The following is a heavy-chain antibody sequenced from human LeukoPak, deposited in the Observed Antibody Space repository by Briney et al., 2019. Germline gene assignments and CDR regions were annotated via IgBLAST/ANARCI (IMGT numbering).Heavy chain of an antibody. J-gene: IGHJ4*02. Sequence: GGSLRLSCAASGFTFSSYAMHWVRQAPGKGLEYVSAISSNGGSTYYANSVKGRFTISRDNSKNTLYPQMGRLRAEDMAVYYCARVAAIAGWFDYWGQGTLVTVSS. V-gene: IGHV3-64*01. CDR3: ARVAAIAGWFDY. D-gene: IGHD2-2*01. CDR2: ISSNGGST. CDR1: GFTFSSYA.